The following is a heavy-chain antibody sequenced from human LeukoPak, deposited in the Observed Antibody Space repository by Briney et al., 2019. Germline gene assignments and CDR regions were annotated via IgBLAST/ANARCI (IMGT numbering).Heavy chain of an antibody. CDR1: GFTVSNNY. CDR3: ARGSGHDRVYYYGMDV. V-gene: IGHV3-7*03. Sequence: PGGSLRLSCAASGFTVSNNYMTWVRQAPGKGLEWVANIKQDGSEKSYVDSVKGRFTISRDNTKNSLVLQMNSLRVEDTAIYYCARGSGHDRVYYYGMDVWGQGTTVTVSS. CDR2: IKQDGSEK. D-gene: IGHD5-12*01. J-gene: IGHJ6*02.